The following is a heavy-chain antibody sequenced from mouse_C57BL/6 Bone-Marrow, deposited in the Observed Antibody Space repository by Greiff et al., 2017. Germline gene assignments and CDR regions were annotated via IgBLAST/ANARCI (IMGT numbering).Heavy chain of an antibody. D-gene: IGHD1-1*01. V-gene: IGHV1-72*01. J-gene: IGHJ1*03. CDR3: ARLYYYGSSYDWYFDV. CDR1: GYTFTSYW. Sequence: QVHVKQPGAELVKPGASVKLSCKASGYTFTSYWMHWVKQRPGRGLEWIGRIDPNSGGTKYNEKLKSKATLTVDKPSSPAYMQLSSLTSEDSAVYYCARLYYYGSSYDWYFDVWGTGTTVTVSS. CDR2: IDPNSGGT.